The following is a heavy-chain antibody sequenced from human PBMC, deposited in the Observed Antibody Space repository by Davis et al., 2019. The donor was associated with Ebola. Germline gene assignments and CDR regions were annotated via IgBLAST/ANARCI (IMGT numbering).Heavy chain of an antibody. CDR2: IRGST. V-gene: IGHV3-23*01. CDR3: TQGNGPQGDY. J-gene: IGHJ4*02. D-gene: IGHD2-8*01. Sequence: GESLKISCAASGFTFSSYAMTWVRQAPGKGLEWVSAIRGSTYYADSVKGRFTISRDNSKNTLYLQMNSLRAEDTAVYYCTQGNGPQGDYWGQGTLVTVSS. CDR1: GFTFSSYA.